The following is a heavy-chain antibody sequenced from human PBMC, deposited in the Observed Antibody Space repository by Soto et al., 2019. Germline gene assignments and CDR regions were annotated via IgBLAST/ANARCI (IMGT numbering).Heavy chain of an antibody. CDR3: ARRDRSGCSYWLGT. CDR1: CGSISSGDYN. D-gene: IGHD3-22*01. Sequence: SETLSLTRTVSCGSISSGDYNWRWIRQLPGKGLEWIGTNYFSGTTYYNPSLKSRVTISVDTSKSQFSLKLSSVTAAVTAVYYCARRDRSGCSYWLGTWGQGTLVTVPQ. J-gene: IGHJ5*02. V-gene: IGHV4-31*03. CDR2: NYFSGTT.